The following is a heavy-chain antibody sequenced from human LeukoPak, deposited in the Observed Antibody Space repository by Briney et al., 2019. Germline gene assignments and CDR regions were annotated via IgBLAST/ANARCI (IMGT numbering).Heavy chain of an antibody. CDR1: GYTFTSYD. CDR3: ARGLGKYQLLSLDY. V-gene: IGHV1-8*01. Sequence: EASVKVSCKVSGYTFTSYDINWVRQATGQGLECMGWMNPNSGYTGYAQKFQGRVTITRNTSISTAYMELSSLRSEDTAVYYCARGLGKYQLLSLDYWGQGTLVTVSS. CDR2: MNPNSGYT. J-gene: IGHJ4*02. D-gene: IGHD2-2*01.